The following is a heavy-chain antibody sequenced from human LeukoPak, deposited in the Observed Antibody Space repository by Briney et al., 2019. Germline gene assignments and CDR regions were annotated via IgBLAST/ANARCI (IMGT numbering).Heavy chain of an antibody. CDR2: ISAYNGNT. Sequence: ASVKVSCKASGYTFTSYGISWVRQAPGQGLEWMGWISAYNGNTNYAQKLQGRVTMTTDTSTSTAYMELRSLRSDDTAVYYCARVSKTKATKTGAPYSYSNMAVGEKGPRVPASS. D-gene: IGHD5-24*01. CDR1: GYTFTSYG. V-gene: IGHV1-18*01. CDR3: ARVSKTKATKTGAPYSYSNMAV. J-gene: IGHJ6*03.